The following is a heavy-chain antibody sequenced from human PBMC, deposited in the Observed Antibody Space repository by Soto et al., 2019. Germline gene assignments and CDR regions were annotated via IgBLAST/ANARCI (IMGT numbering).Heavy chain of an antibody. CDR2: IGASGHST. CDR3: AKDQGWKASFDY. CDR1: GFTFSTYG. J-gene: IGHJ4*02. V-gene: IGHV3-23*01. Sequence: VQLLESGGGLVQPGGSLRLSCAASGFTFSTYGMAWVRQAPGKGLEWVSTIGASGHSTYHAHSVNGRFTISRDNSKNTLFLQMNSLRAEDTAIYYCAKDQGWKASFDYWGQGTLVTVSS. D-gene: IGHD1-1*01.